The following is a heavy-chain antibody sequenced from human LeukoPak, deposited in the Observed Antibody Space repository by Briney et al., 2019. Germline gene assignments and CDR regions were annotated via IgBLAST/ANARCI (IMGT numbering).Heavy chain of an antibody. J-gene: IGHJ5*02. V-gene: IGHV4-59*08. D-gene: IGHD3-10*01. CDR1: GGSISSYY. CDR2: IYYSGST. CDR3: ARHSYGSGSPSGP. Sequence: PSETLSLTCTVSGGSISSYYWSWIRQPPGKGLEWIGYIYYSGSTNYNPSLKSRVTISVDTSKNQFSLKLSSVTAADTAVYYCARHSYGSGSPSGPWGQGTLVTVSS.